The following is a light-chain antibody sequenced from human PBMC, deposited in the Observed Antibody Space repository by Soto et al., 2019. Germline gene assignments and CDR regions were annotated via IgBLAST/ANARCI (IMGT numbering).Light chain of an antibody. CDR1: SGHSNYA. CDR2: LNSDGSH. CDR3: QTWGSGIVV. Sequence: QLVLTQSPSAPASLGASVKLTCTLSSGHSNYAIAWHQQQSEKGPRYLMKLNSDGSHSKGDGIPDRFSGSSSGAERYLTISRLQSEDEADYYCQTWGSGIVVFGGGTQLTVL. J-gene: IGLJ2*01. V-gene: IGLV4-69*01.